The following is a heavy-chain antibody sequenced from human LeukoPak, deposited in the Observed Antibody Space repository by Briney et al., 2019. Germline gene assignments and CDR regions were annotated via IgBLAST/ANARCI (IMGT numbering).Heavy chain of an antibody. V-gene: IGHV3-74*03. Sequence: GGSLRLSCAASGFTFSNYWIHWVRQAPGKGLVWVSRIDNAGSITTYADSVKGRFTVSRDNAKNSVYLQMNSLRAEDTAVYYCARWGWAQSELVFWGQGTLVTVSS. CDR1: GFTFSNYW. CDR2: IDNAGSIT. D-gene: IGHD5-24*01. CDR3: ARWGWAQSELVF. J-gene: IGHJ4*02.